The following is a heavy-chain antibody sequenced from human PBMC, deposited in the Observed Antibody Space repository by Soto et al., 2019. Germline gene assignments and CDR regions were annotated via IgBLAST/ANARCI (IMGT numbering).Heavy chain of an antibody. CDR1: GFTFSNAW. V-gene: IGHV3-15*04. J-gene: IGHJ6*02. D-gene: IGHD3-10*01. Sequence: EVQLVESGGGLVKPGGSLRLSCAASGFTFSNAWMSWVRQAPGKGLEWVGRIESKTDGGTTDYAAPVKGRFTISRDDSKNTLYLQMNSLKTEDTAVYYCTTGFGFGDVWGQGTTVTVSS. CDR3: TTGFGFGDV. CDR2: IESKTDGGTT.